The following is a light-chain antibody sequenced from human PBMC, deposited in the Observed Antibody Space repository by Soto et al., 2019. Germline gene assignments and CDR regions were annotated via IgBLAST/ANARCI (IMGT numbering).Light chain of an antibody. CDR1: HDIRND. CDR2: AAS. Sequence: AIQMTQSPASLSASVGDRITITCRASHDIRNDLAWYQQKPGKAPKLLIYAASTLQSGVPSRFSGSGSGTDFTLSISSLRPEDFATYFCLQDHSFLTFGPGTKVVFK. CDR3: LQDHSFLT. V-gene: IGKV1-6*01. J-gene: IGKJ3*01.